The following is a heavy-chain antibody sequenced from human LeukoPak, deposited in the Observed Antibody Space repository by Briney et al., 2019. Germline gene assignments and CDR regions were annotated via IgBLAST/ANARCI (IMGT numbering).Heavy chain of an antibody. CDR1: GYTFTSYD. CDR3: ARGPKYSSSYQFDY. D-gene: IGHD6-13*01. CDR2: MNPNSGNT. Sequence: ASVKVSCKASGYTFTSYDTNWVRQATGQGLEWMGWMNPNSGNTGYAQKFQGRVTMTRNTSISTAYMELSSLRSEDTAVYYCARGPKYSSSYQFDYWGQGTLVTVSS. V-gene: IGHV1-8*01. J-gene: IGHJ4*02.